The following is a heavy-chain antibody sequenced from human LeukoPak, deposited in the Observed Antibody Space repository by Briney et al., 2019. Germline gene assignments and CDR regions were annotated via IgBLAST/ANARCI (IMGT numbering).Heavy chain of an antibody. V-gene: IGHV1-46*01. CDR1: GYTFTSYY. D-gene: IGHD3-3*01. Sequence: ASVKVSCKASGYTFTSYYMHWVRQAPGQGLEWMGIINPSGGSTSYAQKFQGRVTMTRDTSTSTVYMELSSLRSEDTAVYYCARVSGLGVVWLYYFDYWGQGTLVTVSS. CDR2: INPSGGST. CDR3: ARVSGLGVVWLYYFDY. J-gene: IGHJ4*02.